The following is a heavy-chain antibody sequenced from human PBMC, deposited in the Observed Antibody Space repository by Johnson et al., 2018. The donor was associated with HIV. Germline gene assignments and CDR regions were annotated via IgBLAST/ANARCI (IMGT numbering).Heavy chain of an antibody. D-gene: IGHD1-26*01. V-gene: IGHV3-30*02. CDR3: AKEWPRVGATAASGGMDFDI. Sequence: QVQLVESGGGLVKPGGSLRLSCAASGFTFSSYGMHWVRQVPGKGLDWVAVIWYDGSNKYYADSVKGRFTISRDTSKNTLYLQMNSLRAEDTALYYCAKEWPRVGATAASGGMDFDIWGQGTMVTVSS. J-gene: IGHJ3*02. CDR1: GFTFSSYG. CDR2: IWYDGSNK.